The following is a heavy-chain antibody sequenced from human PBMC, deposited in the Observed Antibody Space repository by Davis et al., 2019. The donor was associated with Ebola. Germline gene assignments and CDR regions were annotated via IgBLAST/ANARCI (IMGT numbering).Heavy chain of an antibody. J-gene: IGHJ4*02. V-gene: IGHV3-9*01. CDR3: AARSCTRSRCQAFEY. CDR2: ISWNSETK. CDR1: GFTFDDYA. Sequence: PGGSLRLSCAASGFTFDDYAMHWVRQAPGKGLEWVSGISWNSETKVYADSVKGRFTISRDNAKKSLYLQLNSLRVEDTAFYYCAARSCTRSRCQAFEYGGQGTLVTVSS. D-gene: IGHD3-16*02.